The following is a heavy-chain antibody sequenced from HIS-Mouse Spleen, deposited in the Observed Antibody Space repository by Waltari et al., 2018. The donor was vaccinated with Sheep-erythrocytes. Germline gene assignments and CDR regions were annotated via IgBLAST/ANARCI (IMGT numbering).Heavy chain of an antibody. CDR1: GFTFRSYA. V-gene: IGHV3-30-3*01. J-gene: IGHJ1*01. CDR3: ARGAYSSSWYPFQQ. CDR2: ISYDGSNK. Sequence: QVQLVESGGGVVQPGRFRRLACAASGFTFRSYARHWVRQAPGKGLEWLAVISYDGSNKYYADSVKGRFTISRDNSKNTLYLQMNSLRAEDTAVYYCARGAYSSSWYPFQQWGQGTLVTVSS. D-gene: IGHD6-13*01.